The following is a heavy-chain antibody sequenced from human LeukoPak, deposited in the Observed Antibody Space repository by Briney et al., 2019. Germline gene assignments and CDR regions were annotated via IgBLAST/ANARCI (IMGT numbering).Heavy chain of an antibody. CDR2: ISGSGGST. V-gene: IGHV3-23*01. D-gene: IGHD2-15*01. CDR1: GFTFSSYA. Sequence: KPGGSLRLSCAASGFTFSSYAMNWVRQAPGKGLEWVSAISGSGGSTYYADSVKGRFTISRDNSKNTLYLQMNSLRAEDTAVYYCAKDKRGHCSGGSCRYDYWCWGPRVTVSS. CDR3: AKDKRGHCSGGSCRYDY. J-gene: IGHJ4*02.